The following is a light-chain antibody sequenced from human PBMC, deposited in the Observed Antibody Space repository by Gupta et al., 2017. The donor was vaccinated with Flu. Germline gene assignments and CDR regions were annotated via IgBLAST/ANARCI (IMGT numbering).Light chain of an antibody. Sequence: QSALTQPRSVSGSPGQSVTISCTGTSSDVGGYNYVSWYQQHPGKAPKLIIYDVNKRPSGVPDRFSGSKSGNTASLTISGLQAEDEADYYCCSVAGYSTLWVFGGGTELTVL. V-gene: IGLV2-11*01. CDR2: DVN. J-gene: IGLJ3*02. CDR3: CSVAGYSTLWV. CDR1: SSDVGGYNY.